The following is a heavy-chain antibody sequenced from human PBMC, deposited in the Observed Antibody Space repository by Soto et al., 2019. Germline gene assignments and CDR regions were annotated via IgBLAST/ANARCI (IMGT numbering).Heavy chain of an antibody. Sequence: SETLSLTCTVSGGSISSGGYYWSWIRQHPGKGLEWIGYIYYSGSTYYNPSLKSRVTISVDTSKNQFSLKLSSVTAADTAVYYCAREGEPGGSGSSNAFDIWGQGTMVT. V-gene: IGHV4-31*03. CDR1: GGSISSGGYY. J-gene: IGHJ3*02. D-gene: IGHD3-10*01. CDR3: AREGEPGGSGSSNAFDI. CDR2: IYYSGST.